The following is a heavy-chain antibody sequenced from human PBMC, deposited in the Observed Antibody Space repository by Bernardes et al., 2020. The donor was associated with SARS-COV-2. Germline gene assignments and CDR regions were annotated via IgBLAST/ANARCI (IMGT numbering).Heavy chain of an antibody. CDR2: IPVSGGTT. V-gene: IGHV3-23*01. Sequence: GGCLRRSRAAPGFTLSRDAMAWVRPAPGEGRGWGSIIPVSGGTTYYADSMKGRFTISRDNSKNTLYLQMNNLRAEDTALYYCAKDRSIGVAGMDYWGQGTLVTVSS. D-gene: IGHD6-19*01. CDR3: AKDRSIGVAGMDY. CDR1: GFTLSRDA. J-gene: IGHJ4*02.